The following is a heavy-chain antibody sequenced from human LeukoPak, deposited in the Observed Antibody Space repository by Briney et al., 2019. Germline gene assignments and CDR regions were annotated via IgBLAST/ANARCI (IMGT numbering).Heavy chain of an antibody. CDR3: ARGVLLHFAEFSGFDP. CDR2: IYYSGST. D-gene: IGHD3-10*01. J-gene: IGHJ5*02. Sequence: SETLSLTCTVSGGSISSSSYYWGWIRQPPGKGLEWIGSIYYSGSTYYNPSLKSRVTISVDTSKNQFALKLNSVTAADTAVYYWARGVLLHFAEFSGFDPWGQGTLVTVSS. CDR1: GGSISSSSYY. V-gene: IGHV4-39*06.